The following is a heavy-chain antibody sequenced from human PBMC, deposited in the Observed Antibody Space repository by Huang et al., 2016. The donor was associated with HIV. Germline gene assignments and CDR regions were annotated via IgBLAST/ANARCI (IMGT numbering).Heavy chain of an antibody. V-gene: IGHV4-59*11. CDR3: ARDHHDFWRGYRRMYFFDH. CDR1: GGSISTHY. J-gene: IGHJ4*02. Sequence: QVQLQESGPGLVKPSETLSLPCTVSGGSISTHYWRWIRQPPGKGLEWIGSMDYSGSTNSSPSLKSRVTILLDTAKNQFSLRVNSVTAADTAMYYCARDHHDFWRGYRRMYFFDHWGQGTLVTVSS. CDR2: MDYSGST. D-gene: IGHD3-3*01.